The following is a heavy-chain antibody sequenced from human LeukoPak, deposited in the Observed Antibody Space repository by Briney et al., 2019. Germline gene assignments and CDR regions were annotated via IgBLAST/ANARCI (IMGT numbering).Heavy chain of an antibody. J-gene: IGHJ4*02. CDR2: IYPGDSDT. CDR1: GYSFTSYW. Sequence: GESLKISCKGSGYSFTSYWIGGVRQLPGKGLEWMGIIYPGDSDTRYSPSFQGQVTISADKSISTAYLQWSSLKASDTAMYYCATYTVTTQFDYWGQGTLVTVSS. V-gene: IGHV5-51*01. CDR3: ATYTVTTQFDY. D-gene: IGHD4-17*01.